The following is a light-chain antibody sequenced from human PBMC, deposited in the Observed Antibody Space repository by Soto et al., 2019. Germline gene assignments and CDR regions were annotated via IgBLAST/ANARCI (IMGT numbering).Light chain of an antibody. J-gene: IGKJ4*01. CDR1: ESLGKT. Sequence: EIVLTQSPATLSLSPGDRATLSCRARESLGKTLAWYQQKPGQAPRLLIYDVFKRVTGIPARFSGSGSGTDFTLTISSLEPEDFAVYYCQQRNTWPLTFGGGTKVEIK. CDR3: QQRNTWPLT. CDR2: DVF. V-gene: IGKV3-11*01.